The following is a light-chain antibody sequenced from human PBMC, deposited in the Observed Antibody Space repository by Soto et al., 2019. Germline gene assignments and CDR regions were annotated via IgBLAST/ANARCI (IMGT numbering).Light chain of an antibody. J-gene: IGLJ1*01. V-gene: IGLV2-14*01. CDR1: SSDVGGYNY. CDR2: NVS. Sequence: QSALTQPASVSGSPGQSITISCTGTSSDVGGYNYVSWYQQHPGQAPKLMIYNVSNRHSGGSPRFSGSKSGNRASLTISGLQAEDEADYYCCSSSGSSAHVFGTGTKLTVL. CDR3: CSSSGSSAHV.